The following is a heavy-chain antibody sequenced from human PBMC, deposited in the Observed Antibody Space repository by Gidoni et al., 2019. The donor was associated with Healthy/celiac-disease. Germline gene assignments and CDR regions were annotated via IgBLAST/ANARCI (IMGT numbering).Heavy chain of an antibody. V-gene: IGHV1-2*04. J-gene: IGHJ3*02. CDR2: INPNSGGT. CDR1: TFTGYY. CDR3: ARGSGGWDAFDI. Sequence: TFTGYYMHWVRQPQGQGLVWLGWINPNSGGTNYAQKFQGWVTMTRYTSLSTAYMELGRLRPDDTAVYYCARGSGGWDAFDIWGQGTMVTVSS. D-gene: IGHD2-15*01.